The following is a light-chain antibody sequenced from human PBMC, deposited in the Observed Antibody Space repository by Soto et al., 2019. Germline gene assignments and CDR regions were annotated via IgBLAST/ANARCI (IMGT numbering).Light chain of an antibody. J-gene: IGKJ4*01. Sequence: EIVLTQSPGTLSLSPGERSTLSCSASQSFSSGYLAWYQQKRGQAPRLLIYGASSRATGIPDRFSGSGSETDFTLTISRLEPEDFAVFFCQQYGRSPFTFGGGTKVDIK. CDR3: QQYGRSPFT. V-gene: IGKV3-20*01. CDR1: QSFSSGY. CDR2: GAS.